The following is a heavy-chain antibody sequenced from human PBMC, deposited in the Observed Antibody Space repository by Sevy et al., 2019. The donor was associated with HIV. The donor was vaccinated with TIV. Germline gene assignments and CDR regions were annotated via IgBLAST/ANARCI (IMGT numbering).Heavy chain of an antibody. D-gene: IGHD5-12*01. J-gene: IGHJ4*02. CDR2: INPNSGGT. CDR3: ARDYAGYAGIPLDY. Sequence: ASVKVSCKASGYTFTGYYMHWVRQAPGQGLEWMGRINPNSGGTNYAQKFQGRVTMTRDTSISTAYMELSRLRSDDTAVYYCARDYAGYAGIPLDYWGQGTLVTVSS. V-gene: IGHV1-2*06. CDR1: GYTFTGYY.